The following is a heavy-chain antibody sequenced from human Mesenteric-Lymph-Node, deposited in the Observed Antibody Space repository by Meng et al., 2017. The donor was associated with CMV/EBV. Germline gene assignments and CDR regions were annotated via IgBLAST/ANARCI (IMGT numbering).Heavy chain of an antibody. V-gene: IGHV3-21*01. Sequence: GGSLRLSCAASGFTFSSYSMNWVRQAPGKGLEWVSSISSSSSYIYYADSVKGRFTISRDNAKNSLYLQMNSLRAEDTAVYYCARVSYDSIETLGLMDVWGQGTTVTVSS. J-gene: IGHJ6*02. CDR3: ARVSYDSIETLGLMDV. CDR2: ISSSSSYI. CDR1: GFTFSSYS. D-gene: IGHD3-22*01.